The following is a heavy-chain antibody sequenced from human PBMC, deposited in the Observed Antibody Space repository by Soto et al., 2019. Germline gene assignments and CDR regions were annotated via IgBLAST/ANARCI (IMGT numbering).Heavy chain of an antibody. Sequence: LCGGSISSGGYYWSWIRQHPGKGLEWIGYIYYSGSTYYNPSLKSRVTISVDTSKNQFSLKLSSVTAADTAVYYCARVAAMDSSFDYWGQGTLVTVSS. CDR3: ARVAAMDSSFDY. J-gene: IGHJ4*02. V-gene: IGHV4-31*02. D-gene: IGHD5-18*01. CDR2: IYYSGST. CDR1: GGSISSGGYY.